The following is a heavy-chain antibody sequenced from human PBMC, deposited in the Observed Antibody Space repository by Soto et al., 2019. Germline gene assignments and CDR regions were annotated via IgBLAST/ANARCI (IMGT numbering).Heavy chain of an antibody. CDR1: GYTFTSYY. D-gene: IGHD3-16*01. CDR2: INPSGGST. CDR3: ARVSPAWGLDP. V-gene: IGHV1-46*03. J-gene: IGHJ5*02. Sequence: ASVKGSCKASGYTFTSYYMHWVRQAPGQGLEWMGIINPSGGSTSYAQKFQGRVTMTRDTSTSTVYMELSSLRSEDTAVYYCARVSPAWGLDPWGQGTLVTVSS.